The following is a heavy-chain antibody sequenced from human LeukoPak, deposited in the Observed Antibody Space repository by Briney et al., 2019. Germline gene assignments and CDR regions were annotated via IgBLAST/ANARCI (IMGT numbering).Heavy chain of an antibody. Sequence: PSEILSLTCTVYGGSISSYYWSWVRQPAGKGLEWIGGIYTSGSTNYNPSLKSRVTISVDKSKNEFSLKLSSVTAADTAVYYCARDPIAAAGKDYWGQGTLATVSS. CDR1: GGSISSYY. CDR3: ARDPIAAAGKDY. V-gene: IGHV4-4*07. CDR2: IYTSGST. D-gene: IGHD6-13*01. J-gene: IGHJ4*02.